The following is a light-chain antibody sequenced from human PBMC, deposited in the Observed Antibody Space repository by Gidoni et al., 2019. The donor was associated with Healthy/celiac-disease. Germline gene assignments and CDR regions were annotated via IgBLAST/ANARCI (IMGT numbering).Light chain of an antibody. CDR2: AAS. Sequence: DIQMTQSPSSLSASVGDRVTITCRASQRISSYLNWYQQKPGKAPKLLIYAASSLQRGVPSRFSGSGSGTDFTRTISSLQPEDFATYYCQQSYSTAWTFGQGTKVESK. CDR1: QRISSY. CDR3: QQSYSTAWT. V-gene: IGKV1-39*01. J-gene: IGKJ1*01.